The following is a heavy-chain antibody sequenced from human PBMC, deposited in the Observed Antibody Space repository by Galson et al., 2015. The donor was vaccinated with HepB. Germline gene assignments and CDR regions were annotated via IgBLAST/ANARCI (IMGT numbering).Heavy chain of an antibody. CDR3: AHGFWSGYILVDNY. Sequence: PALVKPTQTLTLTCTFSGFSPSTTGVSVGWIRQPPGKALEWLALIFWDNDERYSPPLKSRLTITKDTSKNQVVLTMTNMDPVDTATYYCAHGFWSGYILVDNYWGQGALVTVSS. V-gene: IGHV2-5*02. CDR1: GFSPSTTGVS. CDR2: IFWDNDE. D-gene: IGHD3-3*01. J-gene: IGHJ4*02.